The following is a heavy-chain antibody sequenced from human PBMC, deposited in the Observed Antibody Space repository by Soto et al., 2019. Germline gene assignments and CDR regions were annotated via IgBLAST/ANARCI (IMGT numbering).Heavy chain of an antibody. CDR1: GYTFTGYY. J-gene: IGHJ6*02. D-gene: IGHD6-13*01. CDR3: ARDRGSSWYRGADYYGMDV. Sequence: ASVKVSCKASGYTFTGYYMHWVRQAPGQGLEWMGWINPNSGGTNYAQKFQGWVTMTRDTSISTAYMELSRLRSDDTAVYYCARDRGSSWYRGADYYGMDVWGQGTTVTAP. CDR2: INPNSGGT. V-gene: IGHV1-2*04.